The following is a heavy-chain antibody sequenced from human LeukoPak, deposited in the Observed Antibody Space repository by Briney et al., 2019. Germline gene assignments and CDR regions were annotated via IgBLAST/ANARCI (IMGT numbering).Heavy chain of an antibody. D-gene: IGHD3-3*01. CDR3: ARAPGPTDFWSGYYTGYYYGMDV. CDR2: INHSGST. CDR1: GGSFSGYY. V-gene: IGHV4-34*01. J-gene: IGHJ6*02. Sequence: PSETLSLTCAVYGGSFSGYYWSWIRQPPGKGLEWIGEINHSGSTNYNPSLKSRVTISVDTSKNQFSLKLSSVTAADTAVYYCARAPGPTDFWSGYYTGYYYGMDVWGQGTTVTVSS.